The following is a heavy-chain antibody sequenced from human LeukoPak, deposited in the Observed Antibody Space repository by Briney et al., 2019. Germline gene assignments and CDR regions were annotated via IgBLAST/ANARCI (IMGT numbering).Heavy chain of an antibody. CDR1: GGTFSSYA. J-gene: IGHJ6*03. CDR3: ARDHYCSSTSCYHYYYYMDV. D-gene: IGHD2-2*01. V-gene: IGHV1-69*06. Sequence: SVKVSCKASGGTFSSYAISWVRQAPGQGLEWMGGIIPIFGTANYAQKFQGRVTITADKSTSTAYMELSSLRSEDTAVYYCARDHYCSSTSCYHYYYYMDVWGKGTTVTVSS. CDR2: IIPIFGTA.